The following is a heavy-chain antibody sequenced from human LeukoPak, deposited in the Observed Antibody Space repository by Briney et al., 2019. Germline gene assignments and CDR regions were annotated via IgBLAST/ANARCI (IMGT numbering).Heavy chain of an antibody. CDR2: IIPIFGTA. D-gene: IGHD5-18*01. Sequence: SVKVSCKASGGTFSSYAISWVRQAPGQGLEWMGGIIPIFGTANYAQKFQGRVTLTADESTSTAYMELSSLRSEDTAVYYCARDALRGYSYGLTIDYWGQGTLVTVSS. CDR1: GGTFSSYA. J-gene: IGHJ4*02. CDR3: ARDALRGYSYGLTIDY. V-gene: IGHV1-69*01.